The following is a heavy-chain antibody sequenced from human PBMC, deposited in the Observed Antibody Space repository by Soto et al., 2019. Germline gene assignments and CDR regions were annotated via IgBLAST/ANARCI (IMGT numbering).Heavy chain of an antibody. CDR1: GDTFKNCV. CDR3: AEDLGFGKLSVV. J-gene: IGHJ6*02. D-gene: IGHD3-10*01. Sequence: QVQVVQSGVEVRRPGSSVKVSCKASGDTFKNCVISWVRQAPGQGLEWMGGIIPLFGTTDFAQRFQGRLTITTDESTTTAYMELSRLRSEDTATYYCAEDLGFGKLSVVWGQGTKVIVSS. V-gene: IGHV1-69*01. CDR2: IIPLFGTT.